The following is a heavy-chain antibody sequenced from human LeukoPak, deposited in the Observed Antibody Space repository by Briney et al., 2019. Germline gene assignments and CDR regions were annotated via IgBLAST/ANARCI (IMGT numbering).Heavy chain of an antibody. V-gene: IGHV4-59*08. CDR2: VYYTGNT. J-gene: IGHJ4*02. CDR3: RGSIKTPYYSDY. D-gene: IGHD3-10*01. Sequence: SETLSLTCSVSGDTISSYYWSWIRQPPGKGLEWIGYVYYTGNTNYNPSLKSRVTISVDTSKNQFSLKLNSVTAADTAVYYCRGSIKTPYYSDYWGQGTLVTVSS. CDR1: GDTISSYY.